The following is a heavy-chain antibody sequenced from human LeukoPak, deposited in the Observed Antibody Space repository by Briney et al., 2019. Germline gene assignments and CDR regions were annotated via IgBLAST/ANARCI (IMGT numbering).Heavy chain of an antibody. CDR3: AREMTTVTTGIHYYYGMDV. V-gene: IGHV1-69*04. Sequence: SVKVSCKASGGTFSSYAIRWVRQAPGQGLEWMGRIIPILGIANYAQKFRGRVTITADKSTSTACMELNSLRSEDTAVYYCAREMTTVTTGIHYYYGMDVWGQGTTVTVSS. D-gene: IGHD4-17*01. J-gene: IGHJ6*02. CDR1: GGTFSSYA. CDR2: IIPILGIA.